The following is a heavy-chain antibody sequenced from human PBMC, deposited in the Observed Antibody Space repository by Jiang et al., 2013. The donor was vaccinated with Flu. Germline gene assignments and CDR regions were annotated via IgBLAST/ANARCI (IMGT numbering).Heavy chain of an antibody. CDR3: AHRLSNQSKYRIYGYAFDI. CDR1: GFSLSTSGVG. J-gene: IGHJ3*02. V-gene: IGHV2-5*02. D-gene: IGHD2/OR15-2a*01. Sequence: KPTQTLTLTCTFSGFSLSTSGVGVGWIRQPPGKALEWLALMSWDGDTRYSPFLRRRLTITTDTSKSQVVLTMTNMDPVDTATYYCAHRLSNQSKYRIYGYAFDIWGQGTMVTVSS. CDR2: MSWDGDT.